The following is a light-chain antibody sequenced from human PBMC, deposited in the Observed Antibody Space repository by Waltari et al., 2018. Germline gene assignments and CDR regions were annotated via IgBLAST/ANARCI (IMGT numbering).Light chain of an antibody. Sequence: SYELTQQPSVSVSPGQTASITCSGHKLGEKYACWYQQKPGQSPVLFISQDNKRPSGISERFSGSNSGNTATLTISGTQAMDEADYYGQAWDSSTAVFGGGTRLTVL. V-gene: IGLV3-1*01. CDR1: KLGEKY. CDR2: QDN. J-gene: IGLJ3*02. CDR3: QAWDSSTAV.